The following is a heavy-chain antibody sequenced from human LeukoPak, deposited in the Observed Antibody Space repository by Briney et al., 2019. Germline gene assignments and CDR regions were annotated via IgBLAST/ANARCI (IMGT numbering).Heavy chain of an antibody. D-gene: IGHD3-3*01. J-gene: IGHJ5*02. CDR3: ARALEWPSNWFDP. CDR1: GGTFSSYA. CDR2: IFPIFGTA. V-gene: IGHV1-69*13. Sequence: SVKVSCKASGGTFSSYAISWVRQAPGQGLEWMGGIFPIFGTANYAQKFQGRVTITADESTSTAYMELSSLRSEDTAVYYCARALEWPSNWFDPWSQGTLVTVSS.